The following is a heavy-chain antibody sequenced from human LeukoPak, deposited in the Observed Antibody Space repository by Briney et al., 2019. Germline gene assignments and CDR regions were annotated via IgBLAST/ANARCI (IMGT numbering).Heavy chain of an antibody. J-gene: IGHJ4*02. D-gene: IGHD5-18*01. Sequence: SVKVSCKASGGTFSSYAISWVRQAPGQGLEWMGRIIPILGIANYAQKFQGRVTITADKSTSTAYMELSSLRSEDTAVYYCASTSNSALGLPYFDHWGQGSLVTVSS. CDR2: IIPILGIA. CDR1: GGTFSSYA. CDR3: ASTSNSALGLPYFDH. V-gene: IGHV1-69*04.